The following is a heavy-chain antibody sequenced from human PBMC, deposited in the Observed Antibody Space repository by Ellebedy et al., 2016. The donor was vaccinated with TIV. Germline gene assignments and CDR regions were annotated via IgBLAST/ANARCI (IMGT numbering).Heavy chain of an antibody. CDR3: ARGFRYGSGRWPLDH. CDR1: GYTLMSYG. CDR2: FSPYDGNT. V-gene: IGHV1-18*01. Sequence: AASVKVSCKASGYTLMSYGICWVRQAPGQGLEWMVWFSPYDGNTNYAQKFQGRVTMTIDTSTSTGYMELRSLRSDGTAVYYCARGFRYGSGRWPLDHWGQGTLVTVSS. J-gene: IGHJ4*02. D-gene: IGHD4-23*01.